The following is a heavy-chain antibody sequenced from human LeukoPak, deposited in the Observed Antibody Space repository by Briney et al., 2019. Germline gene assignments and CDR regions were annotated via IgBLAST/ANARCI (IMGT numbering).Heavy chain of an antibody. CDR1: GYTFTTYG. CDR2: ISAYNGDT. CDR3: ARGRDGFNPYYFDY. V-gene: IGHV1-18*01. J-gene: IGHJ4*02. D-gene: IGHD5-24*01. Sequence: ASVKASCKTSGYTFTTYGISWVRQAPGQGLEWMGWISAYNGDTHYAQKLQGRVTMTTDTSTSTAYMELRSLRSDDTAVYYCARGRDGFNPYYFDYWGQGTLVTVSS.